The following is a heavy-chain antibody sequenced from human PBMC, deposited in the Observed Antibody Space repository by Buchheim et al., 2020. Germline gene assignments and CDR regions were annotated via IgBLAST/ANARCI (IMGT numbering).Heavy chain of an antibody. CDR1: GFTFSSYA. J-gene: IGHJ4*02. V-gene: IGHV3-23*04. Sequence: EVQLVESGGGLVQPGGSLRLSCAASGFTFSSYAMSWVRQAPGKGLEWVSAISGSGGSTYYADSVKGRFTISRDNSKKTLYLQMNSLRAEDTAVYYCAKEWMATTSLWGNQNRETDYWGQGTL. CDR2: ISGSGGST. CDR3: AKEWMATTSLWGNQNRETDY. D-gene: IGHD5-12*01.